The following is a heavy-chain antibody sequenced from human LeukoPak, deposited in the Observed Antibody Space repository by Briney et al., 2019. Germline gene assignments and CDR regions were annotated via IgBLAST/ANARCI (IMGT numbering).Heavy chain of an antibody. V-gene: IGHV3-15*01. Sequence: GGSLRLSCAASGFTFSNAWMSWVRQAPGKGLEWVGRIKSKTDGGTTDYAAPVKGRFTISRDDSKNTLYLQMNSLKTEDTAVYYCTSGGELLPYYFDYWGQGTLVTVSS. CDR2: IKSKTDGGTT. D-gene: IGHD1-26*01. CDR3: TSGGELLPYYFDY. CDR1: GFTFSNAW. J-gene: IGHJ4*02.